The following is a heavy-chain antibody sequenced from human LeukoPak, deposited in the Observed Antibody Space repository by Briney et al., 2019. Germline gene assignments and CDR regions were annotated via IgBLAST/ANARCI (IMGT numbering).Heavy chain of an antibody. CDR2: IKQDGSEK. D-gene: IGHD6-19*01. J-gene: IGHJ4*02. Sequence: GGSLRLSCAASGFTFSNYYMSWVRQAPGKGLEWVANIKQDGSEKYNVDSVKGRFTISRDNSKNTLFLQMNSLRADDTSVYYCARGPGPAGGSSGWYYFDYWGQGTLVTVSS. CDR3: ARGPGPAGGSSGWYYFDY. CDR1: GFTFSNYY. V-gene: IGHV3-7*01.